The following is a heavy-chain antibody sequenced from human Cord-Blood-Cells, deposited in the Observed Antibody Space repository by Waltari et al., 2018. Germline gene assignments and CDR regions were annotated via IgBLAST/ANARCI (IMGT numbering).Heavy chain of an antibody. D-gene: IGHD2-2*01. CDR1: GCSISSYY. CDR3: ARDNCSSTSCFGNWFDP. CDR2: IYTSGST. Sequence: QVQLQESGPGLVKPSETLSLTCTVPGCSISSYYWSWIRQPAGKGLEWIGRIYTSGSTNYNPSLKSRVTMSVDTSKNQFSLKLSSVTAADTAVYYCARDNCSSTSCFGNWFDPWGQGTLVTVSS. J-gene: IGHJ5*02. V-gene: IGHV4-4*07.